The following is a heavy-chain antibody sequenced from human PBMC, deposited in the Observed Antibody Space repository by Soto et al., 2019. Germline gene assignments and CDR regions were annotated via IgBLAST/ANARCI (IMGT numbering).Heavy chain of an antibody. J-gene: IGHJ6*03. CDR2: ISGSGGST. Sequence: GGSLRLSCAASGFTFSSYAMSWVRQAPGKGLEWVSAISGSGGSTYYADSVKGRFTISRDNSKNTLYLQMNSLRAEDTAVYYCAKENYYGSGTLKYYYYYMDVWGKGTTVTVSS. CDR3: AKENYYGSGTLKYYYYYMDV. D-gene: IGHD3-10*01. V-gene: IGHV3-23*01. CDR1: GFTFSSYA.